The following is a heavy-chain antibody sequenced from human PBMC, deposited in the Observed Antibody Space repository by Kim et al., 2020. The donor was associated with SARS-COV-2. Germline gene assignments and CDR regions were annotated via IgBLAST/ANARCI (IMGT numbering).Heavy chain of an antibody. CDR2: HSGST. J-gene: IGHJ4*02. Sequence: HSGSTHYNPSLKSRVTISVDKSKNQFSLKLSSVTAADTAVYYCARGGGAYWGQGTLVTVSS. CDR3: ARGGGAY. D-gene: IGHD2-21*01. V-gene: IGHV4-4*02.